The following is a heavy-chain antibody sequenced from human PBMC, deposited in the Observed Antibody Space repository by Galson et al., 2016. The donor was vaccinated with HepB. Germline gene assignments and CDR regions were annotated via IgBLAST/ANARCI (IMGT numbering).Heavy chain of an antibody. D-gene: IGHD3-10*01. CDR3: ARGHVYGSGSYYPDD. CDR2: INPNSGGA. V-gene: IGHV1-2*02. Sequence: SVKVSCKASGYIFSGYYIYWVRQAPGEGLQWMGWINPNSGGASYAQMFQGRVTMTRDTSISTASMELTRLTSDDTAVYYCARGHVYGSGSYYPDDWGPGILVTVSA. CDR1: GYIFSGYY. J-gene: IGHJ4*02.